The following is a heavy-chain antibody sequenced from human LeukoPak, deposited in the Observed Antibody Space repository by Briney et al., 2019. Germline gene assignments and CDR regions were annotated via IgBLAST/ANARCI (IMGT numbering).Heavy chain of an antibody. CDR2: IKQDGSEK. J-gene: IGHJ4*02. CDR1: GLTFSSYW. CDR3: ARGFGRP. Sequence: GGSLRLSCAASGLTFSSYWMSWVRQAPGKGLEWVANIKQDGSEKYYVDSVKGRFTISRDNAKNSLYLQMNSLRAEDTAVYYCARGFGRPWGQGTLVTVPS. V-gene: IGHV3-7*01. D-gene: IGHD3/OR15-3a*01.